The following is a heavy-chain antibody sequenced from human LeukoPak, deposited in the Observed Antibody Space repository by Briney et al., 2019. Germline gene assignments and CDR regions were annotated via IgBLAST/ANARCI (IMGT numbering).Heavy chain of an antibody. CDR1: GFTFTSSA. CDR3: AVESGSYYNEDY. J-gene: IGHJ4*02. Sequence: SVKVSCKASGFTFTSSAVQWVRQARGQRLEWIGWIVVGSGNTNYAQKFQERVTITRDMSTSTAYMELSSLRSEDTAVYYCAVESGSYYNEDYWGQGTLVTVSS. V-gene: IGHV1-58*01. CDR2: IVVGSGNT. D-gene: IGHD1-26*01.